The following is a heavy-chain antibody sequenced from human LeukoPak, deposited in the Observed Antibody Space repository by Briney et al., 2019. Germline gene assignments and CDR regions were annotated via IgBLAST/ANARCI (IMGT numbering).Heavy chain of an antibody. CDR2: ISGSGGST. D-gene: IGHD6-19*01. CDR1: GFTFSSYA. CDR3: ANPGYSSVWYYFDY. J-gene: IGHJ4*02. Sequence: GGSLRLSCAASGFTFSSYAMSWVRQAPGKGLEWVSTISGSGGSTYYADSVKARFIISRDSSKNTLYLQMSSLRAEDTAVYYCANPGYSSVWYYFDYWGQGTLVTVSS. V-gene: IGHV3-23*01.